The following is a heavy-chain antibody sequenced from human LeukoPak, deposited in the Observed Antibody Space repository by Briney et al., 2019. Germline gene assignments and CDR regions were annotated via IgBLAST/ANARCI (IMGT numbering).Heavy chain of an antibody. CDR2: TYYRSNWYN. J-gene: IGHJ4*02. CDR3: VRGQVWGFDS. D-gene: IGHD1-26*01. CDR1: GDSVSSNSAT. Sequence: SQTLSLTCAISGDSVSSNSATWNWIRQSPSRGLEWLGRTYYRSNWYNDYAISVKSRITINPDTAKNQLSLQLNSVTPEDTAIYFCVRGQVWGFDSWAQGTLVTVSS. V-gene: IGHV6-1*01.